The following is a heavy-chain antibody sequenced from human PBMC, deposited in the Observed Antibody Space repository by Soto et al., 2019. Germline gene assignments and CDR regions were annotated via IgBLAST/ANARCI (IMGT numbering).Heavy chain of an antibody. J-gene: IGHJ6*02. V-gene: IGHV1-18*01. D-gene: IGHD3-3*01. CDR3: GRGDPIFRVANGVDV. Sequence: QGQLVQSGSEVKKPGASLKVSCKASGYSFSNYGITWVRQAPGQGLEWLGWISAYNHNTESAQRLQGRVTLTTDTSTSTAYMELRGLTSDDTGVYYCGRGDPIFRVANGVDVWGQGTTVTVSS. CDR2: ISAYNHNT. CDR1: GYSFSNYG.